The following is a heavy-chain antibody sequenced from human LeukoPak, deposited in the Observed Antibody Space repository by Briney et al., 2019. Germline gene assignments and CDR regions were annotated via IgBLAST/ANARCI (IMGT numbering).Heavy chain of an antibody. D-gene: IGHD6-19*01. J-gene: IGHJ6*03. V-gene: IGHV1-69-2*01. CDR1: GYTFIDYY. CDR3: ATYSLAVAGDYYYYMDV. Sequence: ASVKISCKVSGYTFIDYYMHWVQQAPGKGLEWMGLVDPEDGETIYAEKFQGRVTITADTSTDTAYMELSSLRSEDTAVYYCATYSLAVAGDYYYYMDVWGKGTTVTVSS. CDR2: VDPEDGET.